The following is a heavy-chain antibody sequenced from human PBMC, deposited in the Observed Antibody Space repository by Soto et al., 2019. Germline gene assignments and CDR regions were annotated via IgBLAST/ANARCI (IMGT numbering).Heavy chain of an antibody. J-gene: IGHJ4*02. CDR2: ISSSGSYI. Sequence: GGSLRLSCAASGVTFSSYSMNWVRQAPGKGLEWVSSISSSGSYIYYADSVKGRFTISRDNAKNSLYLQMNSLRAEDTAVYYCARVGAQRGYSYGASGYWGQGTLVTVSS. V-gene: IGHV3-21*01. CDR1: GVTFSSYS. CDR3: ARVGAQRGYSYGASGY. D-gene: IGHD5-18*01.